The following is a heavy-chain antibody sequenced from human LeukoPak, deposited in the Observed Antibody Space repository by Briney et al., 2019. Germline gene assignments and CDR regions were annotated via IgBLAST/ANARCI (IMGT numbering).Heavy chain of an antibody. V-gene: IGHV3-30*03. CDR2: ISYDGSNK. D-gene: IGHD3-10*01. CDR1: GFTFSTYT. CDR3: ASLVLLWFGESSLAAGHVDMDV. J-gene: IGHJ6*03. Sequence: GGSLRLSCAASGFTFSTYTMNWVRQAPGKGLEWVAVISYDGSNKYYVDSVKGRFTISRDNSKNTLYLHMNSLRAEDTAIYYCASLVLLWFGESSLAAGHVDMDVWGKGTTVTVSS.